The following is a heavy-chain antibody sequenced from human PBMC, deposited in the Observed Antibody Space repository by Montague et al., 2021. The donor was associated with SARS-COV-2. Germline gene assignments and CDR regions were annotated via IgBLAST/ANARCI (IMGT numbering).Heavy chain of an antibody. J-gene: IGHJ3*02. D-gene: IGHD3-3*01. CDR1: GVSLSTSGVG. CDR3: ARRITIYAFDI. CDR2: IYWDDDK. Sequence: PALVKPTQTLTLTCTFSGVSLSTSGVGVGWIRQPPGKALEWLALIYWDDDKRYSPSLKSRLTITKDTSKNQVVLTMTNMDPVDTATYYCARRITIYAFDIWGQGTMVTVSS. V-gene: IGHV2-5*02.